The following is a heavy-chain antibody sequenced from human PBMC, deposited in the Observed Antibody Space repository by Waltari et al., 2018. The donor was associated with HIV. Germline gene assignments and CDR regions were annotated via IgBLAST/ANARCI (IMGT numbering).Heavy chain of an antibody. Sequence: EVHLMESGGGLVKPGRSLRLSCRGSGFTFGDYGLSWFRQAPGKGLELVGFSTSEAYGGTAEYAASVTGRFTISREDSKSTAYMQMNRLESEDTGVYFCSRPSGPLHSYGMDVWGQGTTVIVSS. CDR3: SRPSGPLHSYGMDV. V-gene: IGHV3-49*05. CDR1: GFTFGDYG. CDR2: STSEAYGGTA. J-gene: IGHJ6*02. D-gene: IGHD1-26*01.